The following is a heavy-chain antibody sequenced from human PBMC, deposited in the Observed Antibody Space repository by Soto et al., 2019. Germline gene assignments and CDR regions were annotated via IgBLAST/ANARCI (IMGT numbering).Heavy chain of an antibody. V-gene: IGHV3-72*01. J-gene: IGHJ4*02. CDR2: SRNKANSFST. Sequence: GGSLRLSCEVSGFTFSDHYMDWVRQAPGKGLEWVGRSRNKANSFSTAYAPSVKGRFTISRDDSKSSLYLQMNSLKTDDTAVYYGTRIADNYGPGDYWGQGTLVTVSS. D-gene: IGHD3-10*01. CDR1: GFTFSDHY. CDR3: TRIADNYGPGDY.